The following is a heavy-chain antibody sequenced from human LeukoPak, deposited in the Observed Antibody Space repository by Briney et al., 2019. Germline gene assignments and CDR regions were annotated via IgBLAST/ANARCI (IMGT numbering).Heavy chain of an antibody. D-gene: IGHD3-16*01. CDR1: EFIFSSYW. CDR3: ARGLCGGIGSTGRCLYYYGMDV. Sequence: GGSLRLSCAASEFIFSSYWMTWVRQAPGKGLEWVANIKQDGSEKHYVDSVKGRFTISRDNSKNTLYLQMNSLRAEDTAVYYCARGLCGGIGSTGRCLYYYGMDVWGQGTTVTVSS. V-gene: IGHV3-7*01. CDR2: IKQDGSEK. J-gene: IGHJ6*02.